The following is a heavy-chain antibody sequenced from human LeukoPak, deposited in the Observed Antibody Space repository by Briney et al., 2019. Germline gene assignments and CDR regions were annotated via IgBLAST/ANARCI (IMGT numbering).Heavy chain of an antibody. Sequence: SETLSLTCTVSDDSLSDYYRGWVRQPPGKGLEWIGYFHNSGTSTYSPSPKRRVTISADTSKNQFSLKLSYLTTADTAVYYCTRGAGWLIDYWGQGILVTVSS. CDR3: TRGAGWLIDY. V-gene: IGHV4-59*01. CDR2: FHNSGTS. J-gene: IGHJ4*02. CDR1: DDSLSDYY. D-gene: IGHD3-16*01.